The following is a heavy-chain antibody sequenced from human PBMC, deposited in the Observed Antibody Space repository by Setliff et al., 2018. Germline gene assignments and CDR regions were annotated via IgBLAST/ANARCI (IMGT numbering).Heavy chain of an antibody. Sequence: PGGSLRLSCAASGITFKNAWMSWVRQTPGKGLEWIGRIKARRDGGTTEYAASVKGRFTISRDDSKSIAYLQMNSLKTEDTAVYYCTRASSIAVAGSSIWGQGTLVTVSS. CDR1: GITFKNAW. D-gene: IGHD6-19*01. J-gene: IGHJ4*02. CDR2: IKARRDGGTT. V-gene: IGHV3-15*01. CDR3: TRASSIAVAGSSI.